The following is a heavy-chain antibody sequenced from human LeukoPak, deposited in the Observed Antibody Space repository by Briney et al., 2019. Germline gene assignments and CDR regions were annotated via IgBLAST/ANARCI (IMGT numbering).Heavy chain of an antibody. D-gene: IGHD3-22*01. Sequence: PSETLSLTCTVSGGSISSYYWSWIRQPPGKGLEWIGYIYYSGSTNYNPSLKSRVTISVDTSKNQSSLKLSSVTAADTAVYYCARVWSYYYDSSGYPGHAFDIWGQGTMVTVSS. CDR2: IYYSGST. J-gene: IGHJ3*02. CDR3: ARVWSYYYDSSGYPGHAFDI. CDR1: GGSISSYY. V-gene: IGHV4-59*01.